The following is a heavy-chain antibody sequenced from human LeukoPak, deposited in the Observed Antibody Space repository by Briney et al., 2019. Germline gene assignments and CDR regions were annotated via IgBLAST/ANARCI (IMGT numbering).Heavy chain of an antibody. J-gene: IGHJ5*02. CDR2: INPNSGGT. D-gene: IGHD3-9*01. V-gene: IGHV1-2*02. Sequence: ASVKVSCKASGYTFTGYYMHWVRQAPGQGLEWIGWINPNSGGTNYAQKFQGRVTMTRDTSISTAYMELSRLRSDDTAVYYCASQLPSQYFDWLTYNWFDPWGQGTLVTVSS. CDR1: GYTFTGYY. CDR3: ASQLPSQYFDWLTYNWFDP.